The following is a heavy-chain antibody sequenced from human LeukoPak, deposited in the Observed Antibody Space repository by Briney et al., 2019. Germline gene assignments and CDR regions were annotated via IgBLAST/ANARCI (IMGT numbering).Heavy chain of an antibody. D-gene: IGHD3-9*01. J-gene: IGHJ4*02. Sequence: ASVKASCKASGYTFTGYYMHWVRQAPGQGLEWMGWINPNSGGTNYAQKFQGRATMTRDTSISTAYMELSRLRSDDTAVYYCARARGVLTGYIDYWGQGTLVTVSS. CDR1: GYTFTGYY. CDR2: INPNSGGT. V-gene: IGHV1-2*02. CDR3: ARARGVLTGYIDY.